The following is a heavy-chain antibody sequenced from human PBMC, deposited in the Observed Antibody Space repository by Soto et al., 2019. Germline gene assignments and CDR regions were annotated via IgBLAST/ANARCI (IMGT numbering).Heavy chain of an antibody. CDR3: ASNYLYYYGSGNTNYYGMDV. V-gene: IGHV1-18*01. D-gene: IGHD3-10*01. J-gene: IGHJ6*02. CDR1: GYTFTSYG. CDR2: ISAYNGNT. Sequence: QVQLVQSGAELKKPGASVKVSCKASGYTFTSYGFSWVRQAPGQGLEWMGWISAYNGNTNYAQKLQGRVTMTTDTSTSTAYMELRSLRSDDTAVYYCASNYLYYYGSGNTNYYGMDVWGQGTTVTVSS.